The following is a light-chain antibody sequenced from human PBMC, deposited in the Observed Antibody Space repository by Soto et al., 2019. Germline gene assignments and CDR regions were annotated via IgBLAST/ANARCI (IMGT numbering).Light chain of an antibody. CDR1: QSVSSY. Sequence: EIVLTQSPATLSLSPGERATLSCRASQSVSSYLAWYQQKPCQAPRLLIYDASNRATDIPARFSGSGSVTDFTLTISSLEPEDFAVSYCLQRSGWPWTFGQGTKVEIK. J-gene: IGKJ1*01. CDR3: LQRSGWPWT. V-gene: IGKV3-11*01. CDR2: DAS.